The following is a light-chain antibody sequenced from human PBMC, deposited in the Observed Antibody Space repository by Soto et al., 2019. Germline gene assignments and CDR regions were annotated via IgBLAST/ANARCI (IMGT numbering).Light chain of an antibody. CDR3: CSHSTSIAWV. Sequence: QSALTQSASVSGSPGQSITISCTGTDNDVGGYDFVSWYQQHPGRAPKLLIHQVTIRLSGISSRFSGSKSGNTASLTITSLQPEDEAMYFCCSHSTSIAWVFGGGTQLTVL. CDR1: DNDVGGYDF. V-gene: IGLV2-14*01. J-gene: IGLJ3*02. CDR2: QVT.